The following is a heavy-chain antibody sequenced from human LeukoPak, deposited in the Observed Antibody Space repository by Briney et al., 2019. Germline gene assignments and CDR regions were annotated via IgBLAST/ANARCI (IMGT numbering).Heavy chain of an antibody. Sequence: GGSLRLPCAAPGFTFSDYAMSWVRQAPGKGLEWVSGMSGSGGSTYYADSVKGRFTISRDNSKNTLYLQMNGLRVEDTAVFYCAKGGSSSNWELPFDYWGQGALVTVSS. D-gene: IGHD6-13*01. CDR1: GFTFSDYA. V-gene: IGHV3-23*01. J-gene: IGHJ4*02. CDR3: AKGGSSSNWELPFDY. CDR2: MSGSGGST.